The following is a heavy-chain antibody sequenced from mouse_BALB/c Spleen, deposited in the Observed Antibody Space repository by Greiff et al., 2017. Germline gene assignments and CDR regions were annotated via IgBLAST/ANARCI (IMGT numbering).Heavy chain of an antibody. J-gene: IGHJ3*01. D-gene: IGHD2-1*01. CDR2: ISTYYGDA. V-gene: IGHV1S137*01. Sequence: VHLVESGAELVRPGVSVKISCKGSGYTFTDYAMHWVKQSHAKSLEWIGVISTYYGDASYNQKFKGKATMTVDKSSSTAYMELARLTSEDSAIYYCARERGNYPFAYWGQGTLVTVSA. CDR1: GYTFTDYA. CDR3: ARERGNYPFAY.